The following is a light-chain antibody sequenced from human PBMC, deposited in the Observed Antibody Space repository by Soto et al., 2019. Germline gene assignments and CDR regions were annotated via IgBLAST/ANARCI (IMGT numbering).Light chain of an antibody. Sequence: ETLMTQSPATLSVSPVSRATLSCRASQSVSDYLAWYQQRPGQAPRLLIFGASTRATGFPARFSGSGSGTEFTLTISSLQSEDFAVYYCQQYKDWPHTFGQGTKVDIK. V-gene: IGKV3-15*01. J-gene: IGKJ1*01. CDR1: QSVSDY. CDR2: GAS. CDR3: QQYKDWPHT.